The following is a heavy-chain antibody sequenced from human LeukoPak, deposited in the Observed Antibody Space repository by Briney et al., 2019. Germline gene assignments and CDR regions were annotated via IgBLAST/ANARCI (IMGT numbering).Heavy chain of an antibody. CDR2: IGGYNVNT. CDR3: ARSVVLRYDTGGNYYGGGDN. V-gene: IGHV1-18*01. CDR1: GYTFTNYA. Sequence: ASVKVSCKASGYTFTNYAITWGRQAPGHRLEWMGGIGGYNVNTNYAQTLQGRVTMTTDTSTSTAYMELWSLRPDDTAVSYCARSVVLRYDTGGNYYGGGDNWGQGTLVTVSS. J-gene: IGHJ4*02. D-gene: IGHD3-22*01.